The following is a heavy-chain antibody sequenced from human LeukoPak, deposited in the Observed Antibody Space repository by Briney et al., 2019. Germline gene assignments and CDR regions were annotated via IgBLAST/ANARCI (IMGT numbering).Heavy chain of an antibody. CDR2: ISSSSSYT. V-gene: IGHV3-11*06. Sequence: PGGSLRLSCAASGFTFSDCYMSWIRQAPGKGLEWVSYISSSSSYTNYADSVKGRFTISRDNAKNSLYLQMNSLRAEDTAVYYCARVRGYGYYYFDYWGQGTLVTVSS. J-gene: IGHJ4*02. D-gene: IGHD5-18*01. CDR3: ARVRGYGYYYFDY. CDR1: GFTFSDCY.